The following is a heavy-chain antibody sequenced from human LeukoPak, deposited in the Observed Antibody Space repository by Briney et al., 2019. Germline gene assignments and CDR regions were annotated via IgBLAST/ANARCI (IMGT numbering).Heavy chain of an antibody. J-gene: IGHJ6*03. D-gene: IGHD3-9*01. CDR3: ARDRYDILTGYYSVMDV. CDR2: IYTSGST. CDR1: GGSISSGSYY. V-gene: IGHV4-61*02. Sequence: PSETLSLTCTLCGGSISSGSYYWSWIRQPAGKGLEWIGRIYTSGSTNYNPSLKSRVTISVDTSKNQFSLKLSSVTAADTAVYYCARDRYDILTGYYSVMDVWGKGTTVTVSS.